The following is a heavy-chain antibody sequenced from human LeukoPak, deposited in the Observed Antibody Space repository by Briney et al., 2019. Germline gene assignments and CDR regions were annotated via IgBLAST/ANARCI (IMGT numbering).Heavy chain of an antibody. CDR3: AKDGYSSGWYSGYFDY. Sequence: GGSLRLSCAASGLTFSSYGMHWVRQAPRKGLEWVAFIRYDGSNKYYADSVKGRFTISRDNSKNTVYLQMNSLRAEGTVVYYCAKDGYSSGWYSGYFDYWGQGTLVTVSS. D-gene: IGHD6-19*01. J-gene: IGHJ4*02. CDR1: GLTFSSYG. CDR2: IRYDGSNK. V-gene: IGHV3-30*02.